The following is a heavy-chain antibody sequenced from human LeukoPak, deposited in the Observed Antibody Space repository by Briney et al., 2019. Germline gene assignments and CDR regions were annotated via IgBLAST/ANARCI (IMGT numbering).Heavy chain of an antibody. Sequence: ASVKVSCKASGGTFSSYAISRVRQAPGQGLEWMGWISAYNGNTNYAQKLQGRVTMTTDTSTSTAYMELRSLRSDDTAVYYCARDLNNWFDPWGQGTLVTVSS. CDR2: ISAYNGNT. J-gene: IGHJ5*02. CDR3: ARDLNNWFDP. V-gene: IGHV1-18*01. CDR1: GGTFSSYA.